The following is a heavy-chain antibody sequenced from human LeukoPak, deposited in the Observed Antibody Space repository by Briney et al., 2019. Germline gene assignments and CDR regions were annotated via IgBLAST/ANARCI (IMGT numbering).Heavy chain of an antibody. J-gene: IGHJ4*02. V-gene: IGHV1-46*01. CDR1: VYAFTRHY. CDR3: AAGPLAYDSSGYYSSGIRN. Sequence: ASVKVSCKASVYAFTRHYMHWVRQAPGQGLEWMGLINPSGSSTIYAQKLQGRVTMTRDMSTSTDYMELSSLRSEYTAGYYWAAGPLAYDSSGYYSSGIRNWGQGTLVTVSS. CDR2: INPSGSST. D-gene: IGHD3-22*01.